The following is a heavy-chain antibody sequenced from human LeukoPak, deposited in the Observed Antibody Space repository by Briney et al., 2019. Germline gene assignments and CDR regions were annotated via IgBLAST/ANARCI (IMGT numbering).Heavy chain of an antibody. D-gene: IGHD2-2*02. CDR3: ARDFADIVVVPAAIRKENYGMDV. CDR2: INPSGGST. CDR1: GYTFTSYY. J-gene: IGHJ6*02. V-gene: IGHV1-46*01. Sequence: ASVKVSCKASGYTFTSYYMHWVRQAPGQGLEWMGIINPSGGSTSYAQKFQGRVTMTRDTSTSTVYMELSSLRSEDTAVYYCARDFADIVVVPAAIRKENYGMDVWGQGTTVTVSS.